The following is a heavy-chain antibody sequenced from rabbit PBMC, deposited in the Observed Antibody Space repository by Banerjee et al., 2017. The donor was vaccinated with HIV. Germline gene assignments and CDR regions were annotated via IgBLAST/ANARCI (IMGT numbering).Heavy chain of an antibody. CDR1: GIDFSSYG. V-gene: IGHV1S47*01. J-gene: IGHJ4*01. CDR2: IDPVFGST. Sequence: EESGGDLVKPGASLTLTCTASGIDFSSYGVSWVRQAPGKGLEWIGYIDPVFGSTSSASWVNGRFTISSHNAQNTLYLQLNSLTAADTATYFCVRGDDYGAHYFNLWGPGTLVTVS. CDR3: VRGDDYGAHYFNL. D-gene: IGHD2-1*01.